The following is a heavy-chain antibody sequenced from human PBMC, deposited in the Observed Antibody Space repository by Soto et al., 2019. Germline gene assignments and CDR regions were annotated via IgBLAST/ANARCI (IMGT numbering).Heavy chain of an antibody. D-gene: IGHD3-22*01. CDR2: ISGSGVST. CDR3: AKSPGMYYYDSSGYYHYDY. J-gene: IGHJ4*02. V-gene: IGHV3-23*01. CDR1: GFTFSGYA. Sequence: GGSMRHSCAASGFTFSGYAMSWVRQAPGKGLEWVSAISGSGVSTYYADSVKGRFTISRDNSKNTLYLQMNSLRAEDTAVYYCAKSPGMYYYDSSGYYHYDYWGQGTLVTVSS.